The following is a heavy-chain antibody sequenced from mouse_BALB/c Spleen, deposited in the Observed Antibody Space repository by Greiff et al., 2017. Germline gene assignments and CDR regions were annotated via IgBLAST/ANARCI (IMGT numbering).Heavy chain of an antibody. V-gene: IGHV1-4*01. J-gene: IGHJ3*01. CDR3: ARCVDCSCEKWFAD. CDR2: INPSSGDS. D-gene: IGHD1-1*01. CDR1: GYTFTSYT. Sequence: VQLQQSGAELARPGASVKMSCKASGYTFTSYTMHWVKQRPGQGLEWIGYINPSSGDSNYNQKFKDKATLTADTYSSTAYMRRRSLTSEDSAVYYCARCVDCSCEKWFADWGQGTLVTVSA.